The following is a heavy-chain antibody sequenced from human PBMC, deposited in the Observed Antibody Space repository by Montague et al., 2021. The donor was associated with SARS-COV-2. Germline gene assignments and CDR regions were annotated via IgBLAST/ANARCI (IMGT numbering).Heavy chain of an antibody. J-gene: IGHJ6*02. V-gene: IGHV3-48*04. CDR1: GFTFSNYG. CDR2: ISATSRTI. Sequence: SLRLSCAASGFTFSNYGINWVRQAPGMGLEWFSYISATSRTIYYADSVKGRFTVSRDNAKSSLYLQMNSLRAEDTALYYCVRDPATGMDVWGLGTMVTVSS. CDR3: VRDPATGMDV.